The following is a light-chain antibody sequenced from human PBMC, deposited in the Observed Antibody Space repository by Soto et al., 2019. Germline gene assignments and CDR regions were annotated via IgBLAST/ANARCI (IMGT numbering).Light chain of an antibody. CDR3: QKYNSAPLT. J-gene: IGKJ4*01. CDR2: DAS. CDR1: QSISTW. Sequence: DIQMTQSPSTLSASVVYIFTITSGPSQSISTWLAWYQQKAGKAPRLLIHDASTLESGVPSRFSGSGSGTEFTLTISSLQPEDFATYYCQKYNSAPLTFGGGTKVDIK. V-gene: IGKV1-5*01.